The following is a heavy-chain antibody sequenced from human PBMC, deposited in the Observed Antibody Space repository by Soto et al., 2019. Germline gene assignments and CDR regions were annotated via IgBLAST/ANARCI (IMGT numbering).Heavy chain of an antibody. J-gene: IGHJ4*02. CDR2: IYHSGNT. Sequence: QVHLQESGPGLVRPSGTLSLTCAFSGGSISSDNWWSWVRQPPGKGLEWIGEIYHSGNTNYNPSLKRRVTISVDKSKNQFSLKVTSVTAADTALYYCARVSASSMLRGVVINWGQGTLVTVSS. V-gene: IGHV4-4*02. CDR1: GGSISSDNW. D-gene: IGHD3-10*01. CDR3: ARVSASSMLRGVVIN.